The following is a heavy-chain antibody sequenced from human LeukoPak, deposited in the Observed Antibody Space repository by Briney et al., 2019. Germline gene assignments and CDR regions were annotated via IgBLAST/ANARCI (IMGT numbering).Heavy chain of an antibody. J-gene: IGHJ6*03. CDR2: IKQDGSEK. D-gene: IGHD6-6*01. V-gene: IGHV3-7*01. Sequence: GGSLRLSCAASGFTFSSYWMSWVRQAPGKGLEWVANIKQDGSEKYYVDSVKGRFTISRDNAKNSLYLQMNSLRAEDTAVYYCATGSEQLVRFFYYYMDVWGKGTTVTVSS. CDR3: ATGSEQLVRFFYYYMDV. CDR1: GFTFSSYW.